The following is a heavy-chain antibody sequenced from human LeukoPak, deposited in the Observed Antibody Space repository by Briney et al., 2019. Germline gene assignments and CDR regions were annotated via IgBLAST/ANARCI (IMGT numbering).Heavy chain of an antibody. Sequence: PGGSMRLACAVSGSFSGDYAMQWDRQVEGKVLGWDSLITGVAGTSKYADSVKGRFTISSDNGRNSLYLQMNSLRAEDSALYYCANDTVTMLRGVISDYYHGMDVWGPGTTVTVSS. J-gene: IGHJ6*02. D-gene: IGHD3-10*01. CDR1: GSFSGDYA. CDR2: ITGVAGTS. CDR3: ANDTVTMLRGVISDYYHGMDV. V-gene: IGHV3-43*02.